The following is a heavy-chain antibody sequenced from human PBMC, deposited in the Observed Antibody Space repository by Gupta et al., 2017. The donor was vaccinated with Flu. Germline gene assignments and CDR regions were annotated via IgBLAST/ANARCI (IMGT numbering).Heavy chain of an antibody. CDR1: GASISSYY. CDR3: ARGGSRYGADAFDV. D-gene: IGHD5-18*01. J-gene: IGHJ3*01. Sequence: QVQLQESGPGLVKPSATLSLACSVSGASISSYYWTWIRQPPGKGLEWVAYISHGGTTTYNPSLKSRVSVSIDTSRDKFSLRLDSVTAADTAIYYCARGGSRYGADAFDVWGQGTTVIVSS. CDR2: ISHGGTT. V-gene: IGHV4-59*01.